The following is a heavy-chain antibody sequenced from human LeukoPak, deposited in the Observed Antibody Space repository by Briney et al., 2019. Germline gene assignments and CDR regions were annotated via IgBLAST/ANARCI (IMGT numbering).Heavy chain of an antibody. Sequence: GGSLRLSCAASGFTFSSYAMHWVRQAPGKGLEWVAVISYDGSNKYYADSVKGRFTISRDNSKNTLYLQMNSLRAEDTAVYYCARSLSRSLWFGGRIISGLGYWGQGTLVTVSS. CDR2: ISYDGSNK. J-gene: IGHJ4*02. CDR3: ARSLSRSLWFGGRIISGLGY. CDR1: GFTFSSYA. D-gene: IGHD3-10*01. V-gene: IGHV3-30-3*01.